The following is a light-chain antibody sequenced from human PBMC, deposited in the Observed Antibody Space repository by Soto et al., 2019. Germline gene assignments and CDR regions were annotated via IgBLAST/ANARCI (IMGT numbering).Light chain of an antibody. CDR1: NNDVGAYPY. J-gene: IGLJ2*01. CDR3: SSYAGNDRLGV. Sequence: QSALTQPASVSGSPGQSITISCTGTNNDVGAYPYVSWYQQHPGTAPKLIIYEVTERPSGVPDRFSGSKSGNTASLTVSGLQSEDEANYYCSSYAGNDRLGVFGGGTKLTVL. V-gene: IGLV2-8*01. CDR2: EVT.